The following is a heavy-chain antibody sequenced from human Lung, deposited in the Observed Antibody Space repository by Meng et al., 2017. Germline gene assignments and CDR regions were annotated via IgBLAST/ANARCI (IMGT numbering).Heavy chain of an antibody. CDR1: GYTFTSYD. J-gene: IGHJ4*02. CDR2: ISAYSGNT. Sequence: QVLLVQSGVEVKKPGAPVKVSCKASGYTFTSYDISWVRQAPGQGLEWMGWISAYSGNTNYAQKFQGRVTMTTDTSTSTAYMELRSLRSDDTAVYYCARDSTVGLRFPKFWGQGTLVTVSS. CDR3: ARDSTVGLRFPKF. V-gene: IGHV1-18*01. D-gene: IGHD5-12*01.